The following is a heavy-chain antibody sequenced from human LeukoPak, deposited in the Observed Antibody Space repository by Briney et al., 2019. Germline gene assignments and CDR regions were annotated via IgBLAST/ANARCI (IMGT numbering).Heavy chain of an antibody. Sequence: SQTLSLTCTVSGGSISSGDYYWSWIRQPPGQGLEWIGYIYSNGSTYYHPSLKSRVTISVDTSKNQFSLKLSSGTAADTAVYYCALTEVVAATPYCWGQGTLVTVSP. V-gene: IGHV4-30-4*08. CDR3: ALTEVVAATPYC. CDR2: IYSNGST. J-gene: IGHJ4*02. CDR1: GGSISSGDYY. D-gene: IGHD2-15*01.